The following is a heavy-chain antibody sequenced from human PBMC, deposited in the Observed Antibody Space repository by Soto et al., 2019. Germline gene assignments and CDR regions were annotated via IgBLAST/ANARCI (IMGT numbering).Heavy chain of an antibody. V-gene: IGHV2-5*01. J-gene: IGHJ6*02. D-gene: IGHD3-3*01. Sequence: SGPTLVKPTQTLTLTCTFSGFSLSTSGVGVGWIRQPPGKALEWLALIYWNDDKRYSPSLKSRLTITKDTSKNQVVLTMTNMDPVDTATYYCAHAYDFWSGSTSYYGMDVWGQGTTVTVSS. CDR3: AHAYDFWSGSTSYYGMDV. CDR2: IYWNDDK. CDR1: GFSLSTSGVG.